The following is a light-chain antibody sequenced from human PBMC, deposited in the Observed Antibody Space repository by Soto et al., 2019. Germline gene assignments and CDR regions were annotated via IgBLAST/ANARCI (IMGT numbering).Light chain of an antibody. CDR2: EGS. V-gene: IGLV2-23*01. J-gene: IGLJ1*01. CDR3: CSYAGSPTFYV. CDR1: SSDVGSYNL. Sequence: QSVLTQPASVSGSPGQSITISCTGTSSDVGSYNLVSWYQQHPGKAPKPMIYEGSKRPSGVSNRFSGSKSGNTASLTISGLQAEDEADYYCCSYAGSPTFYVFGSGTKVTVL.